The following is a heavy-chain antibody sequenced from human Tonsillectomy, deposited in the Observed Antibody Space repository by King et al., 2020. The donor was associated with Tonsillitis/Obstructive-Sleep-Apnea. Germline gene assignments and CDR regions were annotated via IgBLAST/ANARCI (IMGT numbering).Heavy chain of an antibody. V-gene: IGHV3-30*18. CDR2: ISSDGSNK. J-gene: IGHJ5*02. Sequence: VHLVESGGGVVQPGRSLRLSCAGSGFSISTYAMHWVRQAPGKGLEWVALISSDGSNKYYADSVKGRFTISRDNSKNTLYLQMNSLRTEDTAVYYCAKVRLRFLEWEANWFDPWGQGTLVTVSS. D-gene: IGHD3-3*01. CDR1: GFSISTYA. CDR3: AKVRLRFLEWEANWFDP.